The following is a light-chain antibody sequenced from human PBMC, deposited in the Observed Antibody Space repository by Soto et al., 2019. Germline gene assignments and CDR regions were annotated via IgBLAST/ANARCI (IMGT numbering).Light chain of an antibody. CDR3: QRYNDYQYI. CDR2: KAT. Sequence: DIQMTQSPSTLAASVGDRVTITCRASQSITTWLAWYQQKPGKAPKLLIYKATNLQSGVPSRFSGSGSGTEFSLTIGSLQLDDFATYYCQRYNDYQYIFGQGTKLEIK. J-gene: IGKJ2*01. CDR1: QSITTW. V-gene: IGKV1-5*03.